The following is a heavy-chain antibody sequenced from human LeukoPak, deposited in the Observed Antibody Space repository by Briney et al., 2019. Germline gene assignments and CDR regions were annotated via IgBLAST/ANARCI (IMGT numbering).Heavy chain of an antibody. V-gene: IGHV3-11*01. D-gene: IGHD2-15*01. Sequence: PGGSLRLSCAASGFTFSDYYMSWIRQAPGQGLEWVSYISSSGSTIYYADSVKGRFTISRDISKNTLYLQMNSLRAEDTAVYYCAKGATDPLYWYFDLWDRGTLVTVSS. CDR1: GFTFSDYY. CDR3: AKGATDPLYWYFDL. J-gene: IGHJ2*01. CDR2: ISSSGSTI.